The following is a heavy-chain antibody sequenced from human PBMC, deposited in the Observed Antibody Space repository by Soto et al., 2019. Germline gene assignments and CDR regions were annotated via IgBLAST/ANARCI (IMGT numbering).Heavy chain of an antibody. D-gene: IGHD3-3*01. CDR2: ISYDGSNK. V-gene: IGHV3-30*18. CDR1: GFTFSSYG. J-gene: IGHJ6*01. Sequence: QVQLVESGGGVVQPGRSLRLSCAASGFTFSSYGMHWVRQAPGKGLEWVAVISYDGSNKYYADSVKGRFTISRDNSKNTLYLQMNSLRAEDTAVYYCAKDSDGGYYDFWSGYYTYGMDVW. CDR3: AKDSDGGYYDFWSGYYTYGMDV.